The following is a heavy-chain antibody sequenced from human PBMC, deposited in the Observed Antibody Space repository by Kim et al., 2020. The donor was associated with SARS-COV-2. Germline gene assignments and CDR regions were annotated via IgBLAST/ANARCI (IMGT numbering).Heavy chain of an antibody. Sequence: ASVKVSCKASGYTFTSYGISWVRQAPGQGLEWMGWISAYNGNTNYAQKLQGRVTMTTDTSTSTAYMELRSLRSDDTAVYYCARGSQLVSRYYYYGMDVWGQGTTVTVSS. D-gene: IGHD6-13*01. CDR1: GYTFTSYG. V-gene: IGHV1-18*01. CDR2: ISAYNGNT. J-gene: IGHJ6*02. CDR3: ARGSQLVSRYYYYGMDV.